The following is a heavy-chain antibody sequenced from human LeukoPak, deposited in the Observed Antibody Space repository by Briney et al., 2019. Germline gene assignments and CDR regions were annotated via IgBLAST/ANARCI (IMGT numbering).Heavy chain of an antibody. Sequence: GRSLRLSCAASGFTFSSYSMHWVRQAPGKGLEWVANIKQDGSEKYYVDSVKGRFTISRDNAKNSLYLQMNSLRAEDTAVYYCAREIAAAAYNWFDPWGQGTLVTVSS. D-gene: IGHD6-13*01. CDR3: AREIAAAAYNWFDP. CDR2: IKQDGSEK. CDR1: GFTFSSYS. J-gene: IGHJ5*02. V-gene: IGHV3-7*01.